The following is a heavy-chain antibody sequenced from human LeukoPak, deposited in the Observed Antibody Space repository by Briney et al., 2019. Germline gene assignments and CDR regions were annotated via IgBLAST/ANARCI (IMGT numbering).Heavy chain of an antibody. CDR2: INAGNGNT. Sequence: ASVKVSCKASGYTFTSYAMHWVRQAPGQRLEWMGWINAGNGNTKYSQEFQGRVTITRDTSASTAYMELSSLRSEDMAVYYCARARLTSYSYGSSYYYMDVWGKGTTVTVSS. CDR3: ARARLTSYSYGSSYYYMDV. V-gene: IGHV1-3*03. J-gene: IGHJ6*03. D-gene: IGHD5-18*01. CDR1: GYTFTSYA.